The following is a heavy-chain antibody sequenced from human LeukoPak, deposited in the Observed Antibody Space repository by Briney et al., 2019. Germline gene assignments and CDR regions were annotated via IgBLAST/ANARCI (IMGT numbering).Heavy chain of an antibody. J-gene: IGHJ4*02. CDR1: GGSISSGDYY. CDR3: ARDTQGTVVNGGWLDY. D-gene: IGHD4-23*01. CDR2: IYYSGST. V-gene: IGHV4-30-4*08. Sequence: SETLSLTCTVSGGSISSGDYYWSWIRQPPGKGLEWIGYIYYSGSTYYNPSLKSRVTISVDTSKNQFSLKLSSVTAADTAVYYCARDTQGTVVNGGWLDYWGQGTLVTVSS.